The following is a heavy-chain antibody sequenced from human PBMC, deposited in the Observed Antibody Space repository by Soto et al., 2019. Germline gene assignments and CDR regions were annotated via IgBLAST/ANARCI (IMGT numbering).Heavy chain of an antibody. CDR2: LNPNSGNT. D-gene: IGHD2-2*02. J-gene: IGHJ6*02. V-gene: IGHV1-8*01. CDR1: GYTFTSSD. Sequence: ASVKVFCKASGYTFTSSDINWLRQATGQGLEGMGWLNPNSGNTGYAQKFQGRVTTTRNTSISTAYMELSSLRSEDTAVPYCARGQYCSSTSCHRRGNYYFYCMDVGGQGTAVTVSS. CDR3: ARGQYCSSTSCHRRGNYYFYCMDV.